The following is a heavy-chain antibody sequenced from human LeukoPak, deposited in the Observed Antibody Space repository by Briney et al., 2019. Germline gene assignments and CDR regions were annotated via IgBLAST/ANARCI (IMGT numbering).Heavy chain of an antibody. J-gene: IGHJ6*03. V-gene: IGHV1-8*01. Sequence: ASVKVSCKASGYTFTSYDIKWVRQATGQGLEWMGWMNPNSGNTGYAQKFQGRVTMTRNTSISTAYMELSSLRSEDTAVYYCASGYSYGDYYYYYMDVWGKGTTVTVSS. CDR2: MNPNSGNT. CDR3: ASGYSYGDYYYYYMDV. D-gene: IGHD5-18*01. CDR1: GYTFTSYD.